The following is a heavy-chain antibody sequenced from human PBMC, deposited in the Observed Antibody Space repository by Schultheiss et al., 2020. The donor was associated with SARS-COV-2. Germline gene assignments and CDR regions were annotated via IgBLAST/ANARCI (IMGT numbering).Heavy chain of an antibody. J-gene: IGHJ4*02. CDR2: IYTSGST. V-gene: IGHV4-59*10. D-gene: IGHD3-22*01. CDR3: ARGRGSWYYDSSGYSLDY. CDR1: GGSFSDNY. Sequence: SETLSLTCAVYGGSFSDNYWSWIRQPAGKGLEWIGRIYTSGSTKYNPSLKSRVTMSVDTSKIQFSLKLSSVTAADTAVYYCARGRGSWYYDSSGYSLDYWGQGTLVTVSS.